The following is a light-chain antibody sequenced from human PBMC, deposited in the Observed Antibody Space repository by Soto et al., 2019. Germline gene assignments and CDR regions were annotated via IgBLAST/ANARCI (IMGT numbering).Light chain of an antibody. V-gene: IGLV1-40*01. CDR3: QTWGTGFQF. J-gene: IGLJ2*01. Sequence: QSVLTQPPSVSGAPGQRVTISCTGSSSNIGAAYDVHWYLQLPGTAPKLLIYGNSNRPSGVPDRFSGSRSGTSASLAITGLQAEDEADYYCQTWGTGFQFFGGGTKLTVL. CDR2: GNS. CDR1: SSNIGAAYD.